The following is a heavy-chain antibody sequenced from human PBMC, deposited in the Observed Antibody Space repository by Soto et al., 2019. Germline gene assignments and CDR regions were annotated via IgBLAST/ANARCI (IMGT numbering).Heavy chain of an antibody. V-gene: IGHV1-18*01. CDR3: ARDTSNSFDY. D-gene: IGHD2-2*01. CDR2: ISPHNGNT. CDR1: GYTFNTYF. J-gene: IGHJ4*02. Sequence: HVLLVQSGGELKKPGTSVKVSCNTSGYTFNTYFITWVRQAPGQGLEWMGWISPHNGNTNYAEKFQGRVTMTADTITKTAYIELSNLRFDDTAVYYCARDTSNSFDYWGQGTPVTVSS.